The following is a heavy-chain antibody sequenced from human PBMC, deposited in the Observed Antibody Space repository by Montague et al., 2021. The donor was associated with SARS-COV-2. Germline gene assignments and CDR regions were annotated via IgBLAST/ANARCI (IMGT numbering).Heavy chain of an antibody. V-gene: IGHV4-59*12. Sequence: SETLSLTCTVSGGSINSYYWSWIWQSPGKGLEWIGYTYHNGITNSNPSLKSRVTISVDTSKNQFSLNVTSMTAADTAMYYCARGTRVVGITPGFRWWGQGTQVAISS. CDR1: GGSINSYY. D-gene: IGHD3-22*01. CDR2: TYHNGIT. J-gene: IGHJ4*02. CDR3: ARGTRVVGITPGFRW.